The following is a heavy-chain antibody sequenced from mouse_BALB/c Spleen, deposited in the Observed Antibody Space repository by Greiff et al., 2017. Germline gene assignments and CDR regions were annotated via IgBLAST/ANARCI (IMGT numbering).Heavy chain of an antibody. D-gene: IGHD1-1*01. V-gene: IGHV1S81*02. CDR1: GYTFTSYG. J-gene: IGHJ3*01. Sequence: QVQLQQPGAELVKPGASVKLSCKASGYTFTSYGMHWVKQRPGQGLEWIGEINPSNGRTNYNEKFKSKATLTVDKSSSTAYMQLSSLTSEDSAVYYCARGNYYGSSPSWFAYWGQGTLVTVSA. CDR3: ARGNYYGSSPSWFAY. CDR2: INPSNGRT.